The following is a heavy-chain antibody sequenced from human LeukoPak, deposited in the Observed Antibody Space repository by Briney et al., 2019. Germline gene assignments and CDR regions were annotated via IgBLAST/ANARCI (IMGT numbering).Heavy chain of an antibody. Sequence: ASVKVSCKASGYSFTANHIHWVRQAPGQGLDWMGIIYPHRLTITYAQKFQGRVTLTSDTSTSTVYLELNTLKSEDTAVYFCARDRAGSWGMDYWGQGTLVTVSS. CDR3: ARDRAGSWGMDY. J-gene: IGHJ4*02. D-gene: IGHD7-27*01. V-gene: IGHV1-46*01. CDR2: IYPHRLTI. CDR1: GYSFTANH.